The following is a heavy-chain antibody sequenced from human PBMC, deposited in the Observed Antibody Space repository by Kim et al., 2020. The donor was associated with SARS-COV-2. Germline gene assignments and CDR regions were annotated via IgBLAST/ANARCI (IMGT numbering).Heavy chain of an antibody. J-gene: IGHJ6*02. CDR1: GFTFSGSA. CDR2: IRSKANSYAT. CDR3: TRQGRYYYYGMDV. Sequence: GGSLRLSCAASGFTFSGSAMHWVRQASGKGLEWVGRIRSKANSYATAYAASVKGRFTISRDDSKNTAYLQMNSLKTEDTAVYYCTRQGRYYYYGMDVWGQGTTVTVSS. V-gene: IGHV3-73*01.